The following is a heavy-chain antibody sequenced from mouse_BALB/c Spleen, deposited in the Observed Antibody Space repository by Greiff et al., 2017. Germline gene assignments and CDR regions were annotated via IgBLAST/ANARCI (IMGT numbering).Heavy chain of an antibody. D-gene: IGHD2-1*01. J-gene: IGHJ4*01. Sequence: QVQLKESGAELAKPGASVKMSCKASGYTFTSYWMHWVKQRPGQGLEWIGYINPSTGYTEYNQKFKDKATLTADKSSSTAYMQLSSLTSEDSAVYYCARFYYGNSYAMDYWGQGTSVTVSS. CDR1: GYTFTSYW. V-gene: IGHV1-7*01. CDR3: ARFYYGNSYAMDY. CDR2: INPSTGYT.